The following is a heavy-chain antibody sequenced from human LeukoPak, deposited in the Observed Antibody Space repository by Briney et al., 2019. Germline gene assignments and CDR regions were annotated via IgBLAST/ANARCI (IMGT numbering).Heavy chain of an antibody. CDR1: GGTFSSYA. J-gene: IGHJ4*02. Sequence: ASVKVSCKASGGTFSSYAISWVRQAPGQGLEWTGKIIPIFGTANYAQKFQRRVTITTDESTSTAYMELSSLRSEDTAVYYCARQGHGVYRYGGEFDYWGQGTLVTVSS. CDR3: ARQGHGVYRYGGEFDY. V-gene: IGHV1-69*05. CDR2: IIPIFGTA. D-gene: IGHD5-18*01.